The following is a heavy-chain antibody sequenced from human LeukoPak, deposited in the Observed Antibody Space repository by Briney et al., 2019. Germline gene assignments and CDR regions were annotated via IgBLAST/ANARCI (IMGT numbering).Heavy chain of an antibody. Sequence: GGSLRLSCAASGFTFSNAWMSWVRQAPGKGLEWVGRIKSKTDGGTTDYAAPVKGRFTISRDDSKNTLYLQMNSLKTEDTAVYYCTTDADYYDTFDYWGQGTLVTVSS. V-gene: IGHV3-15*01. J-gene: IGHJ4*02. CDR3: TTDADYYDTFDY. CDR2: IKSKTDGGTT. D-gene: IGHD3-22*01. CDR1: GFTFSNAW.